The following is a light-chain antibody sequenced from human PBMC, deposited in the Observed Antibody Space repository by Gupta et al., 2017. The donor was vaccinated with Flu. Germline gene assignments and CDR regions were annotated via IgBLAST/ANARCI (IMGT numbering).Light chain of an antibody. CDR2: KAS. CDR3: QHENNYPWT. Sequence: DIQMTQSPSILSASVGDRVTITCRASQHISTWLAWYQQKPGKAPKLLMYKASTLEKGVPSRFSGSGSGAEFILTITSLQPDDFATYYCQHENNYPWTFGQGTKVEIK. CDR1: QHISTW. V-gene: IGKV1-5*03. J-gene: IGKJ1*01.